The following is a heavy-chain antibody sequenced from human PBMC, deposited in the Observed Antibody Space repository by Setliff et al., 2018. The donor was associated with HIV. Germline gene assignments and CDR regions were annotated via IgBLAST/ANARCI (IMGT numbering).Heavy chain of an antibody. D-gene: IGHD5-12*01. V-gene: IGHV1-18*01. J-gene: IGHJ4*02. Sequence: VASVKVSCKASGYTLTTYGISWVRQAPGQGPEWMGWINTETGNPMYAQGRVTITTDESTSTAYMELSSLRSEDTAVYYCAKYRGPDISRWYLDYWGQGTLVTVSS. CDR3: AKYRGPDISRWYLDY. CDR2: INTETGNP. CDR1: GYTLTTYG.